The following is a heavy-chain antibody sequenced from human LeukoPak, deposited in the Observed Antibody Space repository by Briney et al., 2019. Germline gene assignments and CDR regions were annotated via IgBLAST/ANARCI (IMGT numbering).Heavy chain of an antibody. V-gene: IGHV3-21*01. J-gene: IGHJ3*02. Sequence: GGSLRLSCAASGFTFTNYRMTWVRQAPGKGLEWVSSISSTSGYICYADSVQGRFTISRDNAKSSLYQQMNSLRAEDTAVYYCARENGDYADAFDIWGQGTMVTVSS. CDR1: GFTFTNYR. D-gene: IGHD4-17*01. CDR3: ARENGDYADAFDI. CDR2: ISSTSGYI.